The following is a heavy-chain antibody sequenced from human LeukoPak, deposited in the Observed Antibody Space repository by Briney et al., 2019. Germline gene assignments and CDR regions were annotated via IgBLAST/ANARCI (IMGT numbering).Heavy chain of an antibody. V-gene: IGHV1-69*05. CDR2: IIPIFGTA. D-gene: IGHD3-10*01. CDR3: ARAGGGSGEFDY. J-gene: IGHJ4*02. CDR1: GGTFSSYA. Sequence: GASVKVSCKASGGTFSSYAISWVRQAPGQGLEWMGRIIPIFGTANYAQKFQGRVTTTTDESTSTAYMELSSLRSEDTAVYYCARAGGGSGEFDYWGQGTLVTVSS.